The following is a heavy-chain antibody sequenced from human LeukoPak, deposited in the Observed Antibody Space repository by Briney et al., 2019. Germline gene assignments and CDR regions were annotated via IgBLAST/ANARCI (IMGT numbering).Heavy chain of an antibody. CDR2: IYPGDSDT. J-gene: IGHJ5*02. V-gene: IGHV5-51*01. CDR3: ARLRGPGRSSSSRNWFDP. Sequence: GESLKISCKCSGYSFTSYWIGWVRQMPGKGLEWMGIIYPGDSDTRYSPSFQGQVTISADKSISTAYLQWSSLKASDTAMYYCARLRGPGRSSSSRNWFDPWGQGTLVTVSS. CDR1: GYSFTSYW. D-gene: IGHD6-6*01.